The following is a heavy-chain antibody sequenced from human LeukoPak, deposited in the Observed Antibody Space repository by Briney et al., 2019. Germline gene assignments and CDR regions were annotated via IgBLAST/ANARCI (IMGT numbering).Heavy chain of an antibody. J-gene: IGHJ4*02. D-gene: IGHD6-13*01. CDR3: ASERGYSSSWYAH. CDR2: IYHSGST. V-gene: IGHV4-4*02. CDR1: GGSISSNNW. Sequence: SGTLSLTCAVSGGSISSNNWWSWVRQPPGKGLEWIGEIYHSGSTNYNPSLKSRVTISVDKSKNQFSLKLSSVTAADTAVYYCASERGYSSSWYAHWGQGTLVTVSS.